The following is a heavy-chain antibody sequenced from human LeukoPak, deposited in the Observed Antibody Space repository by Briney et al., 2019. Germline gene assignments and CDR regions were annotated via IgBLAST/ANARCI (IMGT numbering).Heavy chain of an antibody. CDR3: ARERSITIFEVPWGGMDV. J-gene: IGHJ6*02. CDR1: GYTFTSYG. V-gene: IGHV1-18*01. Sequence: ASVKVSCKASGYTFTSYGISWVRQAPGQGLEWMGWISAYNGNTNYAQKLQGRVTMTTDTSTSTAYMELRSLRSDDTAVYYCARERSITIFEVPWGGMDVWGQGTTVTVSS. D-gene: IGHD3-3*01. CDR2: ISAYNGNT.